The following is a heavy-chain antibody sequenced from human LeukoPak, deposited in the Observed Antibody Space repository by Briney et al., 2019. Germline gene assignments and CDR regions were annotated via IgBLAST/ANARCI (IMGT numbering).Heavy chain of an antibody. CDR1: GFTFSSYA. D-gene: IGHD3-22*01. V-gene: IGHV3-23*01. CDR3: AKSWSSYYYDSSGSGFDY. J-gene: IGHJ4*02. Sequence: PGGSLRLSCAASGFTFSSYAMSWVRQAPGKGLEWVSAISGSGGSTYYADSVKGRFTNSRDNSKNTLYLQMNSLRAEDTAVYYCAKSWSSYYYDSSGSGFDYWGQGTLVTVSS. CDR2: ISGSGGST.